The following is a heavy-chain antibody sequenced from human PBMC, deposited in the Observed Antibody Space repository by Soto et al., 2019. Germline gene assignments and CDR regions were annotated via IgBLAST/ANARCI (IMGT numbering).Heavy chain of an antibody. CDR2: IIPILGIA. J-gene: IGHJ4*02. D-gene: IGHD2-15*01. V-gene: IGHV1-69*02. Sequence: ASVKVSCKASGGTFSSYTISWVRQAPGQGLEWMGRIIPILGIANYAQKFQGRVTITADKSTSTAYMELSSLRSEDTALYYCARGRGDCSGGSCYSGFDYWGQGTLVTVSS. CDR3: ARGRGDCSGGSCYSGFDY. CDR1: GGTFSSYT.